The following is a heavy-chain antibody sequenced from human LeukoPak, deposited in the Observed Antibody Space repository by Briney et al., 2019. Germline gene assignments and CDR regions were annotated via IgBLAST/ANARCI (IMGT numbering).Heavy chain of an antibody. CDR2: IKQDGSET. CDR1: GFTFSSYW. CDR3: VGGGGY. D-gene: IGHD3-16*01. V-gene: IGHV3-7*03. J-gene: IGHJ4*02. Sequence: PGGSLRLSCAASGFTFSSYWMTWVRQAPGKGLEWVANIKQDGSETYYVDSVKGRLTITRDNAKNSLNLQMNSLRAEDTAVYYCVGGGGYWGQGTLVTVSS.